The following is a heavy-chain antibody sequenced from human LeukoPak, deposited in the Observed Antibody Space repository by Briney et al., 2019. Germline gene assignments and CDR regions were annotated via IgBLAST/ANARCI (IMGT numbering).Heavy chain of an antibody. Sequence: SETLSLTCTVSGYSISSGYYWGWIRQPPGKGLEWIGSIYHSGSTYYNPSLKSRVTISVDTSKNQFSLKLSSVTAADTAVYYCARRNRRFLDSNYYYYYYMDVWGKGTTVTVSS. CDR3: ARRNRRFLDSNYYYYYYMDV. J-gene: IGHJ6*03. V-gene: IGHV4-38-2*02. CDR2: IYHSGST. D-gene: IGHD3-3*01. CDR1: GYSISSGYY.